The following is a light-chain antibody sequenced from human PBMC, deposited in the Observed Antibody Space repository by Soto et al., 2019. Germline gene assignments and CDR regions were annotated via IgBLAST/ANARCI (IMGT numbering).Light chain of an antibody. CDR3: QQLNSYPLT. CDR1: QGISSY. J-gene: IGKJ4*01. V-gene: IGKV1-9*01. CDR2: AAS. Sequence: DIQLTLSPSVLSAYVGDRVTITCRASQGISSYLAWYQQKPGKAPKLLIYAASTLQSGVPSRFSGSGSGTEFTLTISSLQPEDFATYYCQQLNSYPLTFGGGTNVDVK.